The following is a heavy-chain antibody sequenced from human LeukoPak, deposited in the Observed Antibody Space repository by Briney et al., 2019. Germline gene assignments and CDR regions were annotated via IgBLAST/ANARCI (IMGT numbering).Heavy chain of an antibody. CDR3: ARGPARGKYYYMDA. J-gene: IGHJ6*03. D-gene: IGHD1-1*01. CDR1: GFTFSSFD. V-gene: IGHV3-13*01. CDR2: IGTASDT. Sequence: PGGSLRLSCAASGFTFSSFDMHWVRQPTGQGLEWVSTIGTASDTYDPGSVEGRFTLSRDNAKNSLYLQMNSLTAGDTAVYYCARGPARGKYYYMDAWGKGTTVTVSS.